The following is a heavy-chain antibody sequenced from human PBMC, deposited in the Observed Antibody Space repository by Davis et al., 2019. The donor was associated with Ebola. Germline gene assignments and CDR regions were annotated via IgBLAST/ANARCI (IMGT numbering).Heavy chain of an antibody. CDR2: IYYSGST. Sequence: MPSETLSLTCTVSGVSVSPSYWSWIRQAPGKRLEWIGYIYYSGSTNYNPSLKSRVTISVDTSKNQFSLKLSSVTAADTAMYYCARRGTSSWYAGWFDPWGQGTLVTVSS. CDR1: GVSVSPSY. CDR3: ARRGTSSWYAGWFDP. D-gene: IGHD6-13*01. V-gene: IGHV4-59*08. J-gene: IGHJ5*02.